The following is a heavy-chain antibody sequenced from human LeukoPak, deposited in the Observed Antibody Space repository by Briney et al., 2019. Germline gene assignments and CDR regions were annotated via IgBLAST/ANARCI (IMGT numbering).Heavy chain of an antibody. Sequence: ASVKVSCKASGYTFTGYYMHWVRRAPGQGLEWMGWINPNSGGTNYAQKFQGRVTMTRDTSISTAYMELSRLRSDDTAVYYCARDQEAYGGIPDYWGQGTLVTVSS. CDR3: ARDQEAYGGIPDY. V-gene: IGHV1-2*02. CDR2: INPNSGGT. CDR1: GYTFTGYY. J-gene: IGHJ4*02. D-gene: IGHD4-23*01.